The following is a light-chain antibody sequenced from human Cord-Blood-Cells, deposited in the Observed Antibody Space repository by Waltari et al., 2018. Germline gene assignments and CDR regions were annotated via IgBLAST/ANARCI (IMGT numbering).Light chain of an antibody. CDR1: SLRSYY. CDR2: GKN. J-gene: IGLJ2*01. CDR3: NSRDSSGNHLVV. V-gene: IGLV3-19*01. Sequence: SSELTQDPAVSVALGQTVRITCQGDSLRSYYASWYQQKPGQAPVLVNYGKNNRPSGIPDRFSGSSSGNTASLTITGAQAEDEADYYCNSRDSSGNHLVVFGGGTKLTVL.